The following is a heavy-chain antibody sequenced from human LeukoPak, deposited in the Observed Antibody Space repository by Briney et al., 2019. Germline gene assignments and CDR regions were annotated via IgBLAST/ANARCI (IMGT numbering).Heavy chain of an antibody. D-gene: IGHD4-11*01. CDR3: ARPARQYYYYGMDV. V-gene: IGHV4-39*01. CDR2: IYYSGST. J-gene: IGHJ6*02. Sequence: WIRQPPGKGLEWIGSIYYSGSTYYNPSLKSRVTISVDTSKNQFSLKLSSVTAADMAVYYCARPARQYYYYGMDVWGQGTTVTVSS.